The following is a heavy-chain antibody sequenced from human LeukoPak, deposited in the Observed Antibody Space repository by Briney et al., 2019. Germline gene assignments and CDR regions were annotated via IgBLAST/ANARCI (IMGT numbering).Heavy chain of an antibody. Sequence: SETLSLTCTVSGGSISSGGYYWSWIRQHPGQGLEWIGYIYYSGSTYYNPSLKSRVTISVDTSKNQFSLKLSSVTAADTAVYYCARLPAANNAFDIWGQGTMVTVSS. CDR1: GGSISSGGYY. V-gene: IGHV4-31*03. J-gene: IGHJ3*02. D-gene: IGHD2-2*01. CDR3: ARLPAANNAFDI. CDR2: IYYSGST.